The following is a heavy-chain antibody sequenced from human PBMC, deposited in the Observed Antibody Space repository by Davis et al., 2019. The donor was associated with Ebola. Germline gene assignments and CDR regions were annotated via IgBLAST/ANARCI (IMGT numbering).Heavy chain of an antibody. CDR2: IYYSGST. J-gene: IGHJ3*02. CDR3: ARLPWGVWAFDI. D-gene: IGHD3-16*01. Sequence: PSETLSLTCTVSGGSISSSSYYWGWIRQPPGKGLEWIGSIYYSGSTYYNPSLKSRVTISVDTSKNQFSLKLSSVTAADTAVYYCARLPWGVWAFDIWGQGTMVTVSS. V-gene: IGHV4-39*01. CDR1: GGSISSSSYY.